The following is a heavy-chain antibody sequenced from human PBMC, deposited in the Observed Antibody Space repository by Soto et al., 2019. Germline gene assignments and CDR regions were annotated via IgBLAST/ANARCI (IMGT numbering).Heavy chain of an antibody. CDR2: IIPIFGTA. D-gene: IGHD5-18*01. Sequence: QVQLVQSGAEVKKPGSSVKVSCKASGGTFSSYAISWVRQAPGQGLEWMGGIIPIFGTANYAQKFQGRVTITADESTSTAYMELSSLRSEDTAVYYCARSAGGYSYGYNYYYGMVVWGQGTTVTVSS. J-gene: IGHJ6*02. CDR1: GGTFSSYA. CDR3: ARSAGGYSYGYNYYYGMVV. V-gene: IGHV1-69*12.